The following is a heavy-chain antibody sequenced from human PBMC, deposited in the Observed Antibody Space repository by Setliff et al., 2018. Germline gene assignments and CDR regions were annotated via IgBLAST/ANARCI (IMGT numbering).Heavy chain of an antibody. V-gene: IGHV1-69*05. D-gene: IGHD1-26*01. CDR2: TIPIFGST. Sequence: SVKVSCKASGGTFSSYGISWVRQAPGQGLEWMGGTIPIFGSTNYAQKFQDRVTIITDESTSTAYMELRSLRTEDTAVYYCVRDLGQWALDFWGQGTLVTVSS. CDR1: GGTFSSYG. J-gene: IGHJ4*02. CDR3: VRDLGQWALDF.